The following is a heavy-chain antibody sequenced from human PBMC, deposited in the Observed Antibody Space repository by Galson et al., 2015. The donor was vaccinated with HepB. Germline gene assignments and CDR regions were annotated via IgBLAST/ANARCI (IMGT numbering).Heavy chain of an antibody. Sequence: QSGAEVKKPGESLKISCTGSGYSFTSYWIGWVRQMPGKGLERMGIIYPGDSDTRYSPSFQGQVTISADKSISTAYLQWSSLKASDTAMYYCARHVYSGYDYFVVLGYYMDVWGKGTTVTVSS. V-gene: IGHV5-51*01. D-gene: IGHD5-12*01. CDR1: GYSFTSYW. CDR2: IYPGDSDT. J-gene: IGHJ6*03. CDR3: ARHVYSGYDYFVVLGYYMDV.